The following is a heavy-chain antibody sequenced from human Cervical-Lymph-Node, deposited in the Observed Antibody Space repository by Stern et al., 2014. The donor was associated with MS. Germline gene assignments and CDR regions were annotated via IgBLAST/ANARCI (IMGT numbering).Heavy chain of an antibody. Sequence: QLVQSGAEVKKPGSSVKVSCKASGGTFSTYGISWVRQAPGQGLEWMGGFIPIFGTANYAQKFQGRVTITADESTNTAYMELSSLRSEDTAVYYCAREFNYDSSGYYFYYWGQGTLVTVSS. D-gene: IGHD3-22*01. V-gene: IGHV1-69*01. CDR3: AREFNYDSSGYYFYY. CDR2: FIPIFGTA. J-gene: IGHJ4*02. CDR1: GGTFSTYG.